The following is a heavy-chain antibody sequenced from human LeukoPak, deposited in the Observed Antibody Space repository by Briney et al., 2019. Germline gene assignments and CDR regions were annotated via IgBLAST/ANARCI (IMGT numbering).Heavy chain of an antibody. V-gene: IGHV1-58*01. J-gene: IGHJ4*02. Sequence: EASVKVSCKASGFTFTSSAVQWVRQARGQRLEWIGWIVVGSGNTNYAQQFQERVTITRDMPTSAVYMELSNLRSEDTAVYYCAADLGDFCSSASCYEFWGQGTQVTVS. CDR3: AADLGDFCSSASCYEF. CDR2: IVVGSGNT. D-gene: IGHD2-2*01. CDR1: GFTFTSSA.